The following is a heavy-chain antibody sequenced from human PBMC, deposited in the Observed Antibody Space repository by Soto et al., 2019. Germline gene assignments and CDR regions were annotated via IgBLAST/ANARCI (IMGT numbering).Heavy chain of an antibody. CDR1: GFTFSGSA. CDR2: IRSKANNYAT. J-gene: IGHJ4*02. D-gene: IGHD4-17*01. CDR3: TRGYGDYVRDY. V-gene: IGHV3-73*01. Sequence: EVQLVESGGGLVQPGESLKLSCAVSGFTFSGSAMHWVRQASGKGLEWVGRIRSKANNYATAYAASVKGRFTISRDDSKNTAYLQMTSLKSEDTAVYYCTRGYGDYVRDYWGQGTRVTVSS.